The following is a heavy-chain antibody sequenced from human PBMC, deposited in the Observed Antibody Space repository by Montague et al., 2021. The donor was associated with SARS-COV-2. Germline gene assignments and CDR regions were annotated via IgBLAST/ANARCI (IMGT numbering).Heavy chain of an antibody. CDR1: GFTFSSYW. V-gene: IGHV3-7*01. CDR2: IKQDGSEK. Sequence: SLRLSCAASGFTFSSYWMSWVRQAPGKGLKWVANIKQDGSEKYYVDSVKGRFTISRDNAKNSLYLQMNSLRAEDTAVYYCARDSVVVAAMYYYYGMDVWGQGTTVTVSS. CDR3: ARDSVVVAAMYYYYGMDV. J-gene: IGHJ6*02. D-gene: IGHD2-15*01.